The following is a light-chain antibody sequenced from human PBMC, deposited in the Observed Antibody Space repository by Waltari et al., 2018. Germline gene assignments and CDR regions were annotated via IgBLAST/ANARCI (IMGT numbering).Light chain of an antibody. J-gene: IGLJ2*01. V-gene: IGLV1-44*01. Sequence: QSVLTQPPSPSGTPGQRVTIPCSGSSSNIAQNPANWYQQFPGTAPKLLIYNNNQRPSGVPDRFSGSKSGTSASLAISGLQSEDEADYYCATWDDSLNAVIFGGGTKLTVL. CDR1: SSNIAQNP. CDR3: ATWDDSLNAVI. CDR2: NNN.